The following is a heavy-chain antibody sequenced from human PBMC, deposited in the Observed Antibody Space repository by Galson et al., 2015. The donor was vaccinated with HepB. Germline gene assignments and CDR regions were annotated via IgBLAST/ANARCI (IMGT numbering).Heavy chain of an antibody. Sequence: SLRLSCAASGFTFSSYAMSWVRQAPGKGLEWVSAISGSGGSTYYADSVKGRFTISRDNSKNTLYLQMNSLRAEDTAVYYCAKAIAAARYYYGMDVWGQGTTVTVSS. CDR2: ISGSGGST. J-gene: IGHJ6*02. V-gene: IGHV3-23*01. D-gene: IGHD6-13*01. CDR1: GFTFSSYA. CDR3: AKAIAAARYYYGMDV.